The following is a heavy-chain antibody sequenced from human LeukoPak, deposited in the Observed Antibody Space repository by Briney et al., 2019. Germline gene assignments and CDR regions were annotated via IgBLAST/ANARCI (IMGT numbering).Heavy chain of an antibody. D-gene: IGHD3-22*01. CDR1: GFTFSTYA. J-gene: IGHJ4*02. CDR2: ISGGGGST. Sequence: GGSLRLSCAASGFTFSTYAMSWVRQAPGKGLGWVSTISGGGGSTYYADSVKGRFTISRDNSKNTMYLQMSSLTAEDTAVYYCAKDRVRYFDYWGQGTLVTVSS. CDR3: AKDRVRYFDY. V-gene: IGHV3-23*01.